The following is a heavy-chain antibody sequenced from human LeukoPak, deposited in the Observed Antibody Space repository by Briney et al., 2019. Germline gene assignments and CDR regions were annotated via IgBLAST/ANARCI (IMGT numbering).Heavy chain of an antibody. D-gene: IGHD3-10*01. J-gene: IGHJ4*02. V-gene: IGHV4-34*01. CDR1: GGSFSGYY. Sequence: SETLSLTCAVYGGSFSGYYWSWIRQPPGKGLEWIGEINHSGSTNYNPSLKSRVIISVDTSKNQFSLKLSSVTAADTAVYYCAGSGSLDYWGQGTLVTVSS. CDR3: AGSGSLDY. CDR2: INHSGST.